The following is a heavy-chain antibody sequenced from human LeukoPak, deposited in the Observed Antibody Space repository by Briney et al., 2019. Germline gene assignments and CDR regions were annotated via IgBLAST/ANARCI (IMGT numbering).Heavy chain of an antibody. D-gene: IGHD6-13*01. CDR1: GGSISSSSYY. V-gene: IGHV4-39*07. Sequence: SETLSLTCTVSGGSISSSSYYWGWIRQPPGKGLEWIGSIYYSGSTYYNPSLKSRVTISVDTSKNQFSLKLSSVTAADTAVYYCARPPINSSSWYRDAFDIWGQGTMVTVSS. CDR2: IYYSGST. CDR3: ARPPINSSSWYRDAFDI. J-gene: IGHJ3*02.